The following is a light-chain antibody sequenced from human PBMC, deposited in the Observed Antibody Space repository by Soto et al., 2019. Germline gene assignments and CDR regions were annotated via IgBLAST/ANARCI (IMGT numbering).Light chain of an antibody. J-gene: IGLJ1*01. CDR1: SSDVGGYNY. CDR2: DVS. V-gene: IGLV2-14*01. Sequence: QSVLTQPASVSGSPGQSITISCTGSSSDVGGYNYVSWYQQHPGKAPKLMIYDVSNRPSGVSNRFSGSKSGNTASLTIPGLQAEDEYDYYCSSYTSSSRVFGAGTKLTVL. CDR3: SSYTSSSRV.